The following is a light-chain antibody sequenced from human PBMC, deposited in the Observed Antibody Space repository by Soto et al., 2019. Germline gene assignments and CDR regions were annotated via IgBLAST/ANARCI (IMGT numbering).Light chain of an antibody. CDR3: QKYNTGPFT. J-gene: IGKJ3*01. CDR2: AAS. Sequence: DIQMAQSPSSLSAAVGDRVTITCRASQGIGNFLAWYQRKPGKVPQLLIYAASTLQSGVPSRFSGSGSGTDFTLTINSLQTEDVGTYYCQKYNTGPFTFGPGTKVDL. CDR1: QGIGNF. V-gene: IGKV1-27*01.